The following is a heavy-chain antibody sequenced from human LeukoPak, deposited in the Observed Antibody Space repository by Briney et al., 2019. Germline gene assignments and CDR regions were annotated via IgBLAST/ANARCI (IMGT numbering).Heavy chain of an antibody. D-gene: IGHD4-11*01. CDR1: GFTFDDYA. CDR2: ISWNSGSI. CDR3: AKGNDYSNLNWFDP. V-gene: IGHV3-9*01. Sequence: GRSLRLSCAASGFTFDDYAMHWVRQAPGKGLEWVSGISWNSGSIGYADSVKGRFTISRDNAKNSLYLQMNSLRAEGTALYYCAKGNDYSNLNWFDPWGQGTLVTVSS. J-gene: IGHJ5*02.